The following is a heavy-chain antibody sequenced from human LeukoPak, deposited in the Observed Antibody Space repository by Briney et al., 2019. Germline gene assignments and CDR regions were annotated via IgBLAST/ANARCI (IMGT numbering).Heavy chain of an antibody. CDR2: IYTSGST. Sequence: PSQTLSLTCTVSGGSISSGSYYWSWIRQPAGKGLEWIGRIYTSGSTNYNPSLKSRVTISVDTSKNQFSLKLSSVTAADTAVYYCAREEITMVRGVIIADYYYYYMDVWGKGTTVTISS. V-gene: IGHV4-61*02. D-gene: IGHD3-10*01. CDR3: AREEITMVRGVIIADYYYYYMDV. J-gene: IGHJ6*03. CDR1: GGSISSGSYY.